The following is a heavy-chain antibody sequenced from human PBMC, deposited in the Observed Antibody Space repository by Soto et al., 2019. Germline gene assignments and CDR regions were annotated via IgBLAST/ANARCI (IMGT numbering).Heavy chain of an antibody. CDR2: INPNSGGT. V-gene: IGHV1-2*04. J-gene: IGHJ4*02. CDR1: GYTFTGYY. D-gene: IGHD1-26*01. CDR3: ARDSGSYYRSGLGYFDY. Sequence: ASVKVSCKASGYTFTGYYMHWVRQAPGQGLEWMGWINPNSGGTNYAQKFQGWVTMTRDTSISTAYMELSRLRSDDTAVYYCARDSGSYYRSGLGYFDYWGQGTLVTVSS.